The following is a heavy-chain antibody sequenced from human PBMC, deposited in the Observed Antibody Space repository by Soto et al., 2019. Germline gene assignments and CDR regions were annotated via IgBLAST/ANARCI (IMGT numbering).Heavy chain of an antibody. CDR2: ISYDGNSE. V-gene: IGHV3-30*14. CDR1: GFTFGAYT. Sequence: QMQLVESGGGVVQPGRSLRLSCAASGFTFGAYTMHWVRQAPGTGLEWVAVISYDGNSERYTEPVKGRFTVSRDNSRSTMYLQMNSLRAEDTAVCNCARGGYSGRSDGFDVWGQGTMVNVSS. D-gene: IGHD1-26*01. J-gene: IGHJ3*01. CDR3: ARGGYSGRSDGFDV.